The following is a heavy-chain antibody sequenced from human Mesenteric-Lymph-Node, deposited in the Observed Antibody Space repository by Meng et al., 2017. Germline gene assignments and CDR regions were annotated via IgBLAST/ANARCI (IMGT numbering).Heavy chain of an antibody. V-gene: IGHV3-30*04. CDR2: ISYDGSNK. CDR1: GFTFSSYA. J-gene: IGHJ3*02. CDR3: ARGVLVREFLVPVAFDI. Sequence: GESLKISCAASGFTFSSYAMHWVRQAPGKGLEWVAVISYDGSNKYYADSVKGRFTISRDNSKNTLYLQMNSLRAEDTAVYYCARGVLVREFLVPVAFDIWGQGTMVTVSS. D-gene: IGHD3-10*01.